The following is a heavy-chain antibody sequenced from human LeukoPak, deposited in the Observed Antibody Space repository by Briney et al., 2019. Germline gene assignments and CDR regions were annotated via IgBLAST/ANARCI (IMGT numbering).Heavy chain of an antibody. CDR3: AREDYYDSSGYLDY. Sequence: SETLSLTCTVSGGSISSSGYYWSWLRQHPGKGLEWIGYIYYSGTTYYNPSLKSRVTISVDTSKNQFSLKLFSVTAAGTAVYYCAREDYYDSSGYLDYWGQGTLVTVSS. D-gene: IGHD3-22*01. V-gene: IGHV4-31*03. CDR2: IYYSGTT. CDR1: GGSISSSGYY. J-gene: IGHJ4*02.